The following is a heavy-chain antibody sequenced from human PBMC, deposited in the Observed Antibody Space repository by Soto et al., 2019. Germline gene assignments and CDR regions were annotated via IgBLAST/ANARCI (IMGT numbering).Heavy chain of an antibody. CDR2: ISFDGSNK. V-gene: IGHV3-30*03. CDR3: ARGELRHDAFDI. D-gene: IGHD1-7*01. CDR1: GCTFSNYG. Sequence: GLPLRLSCAASGCTFSNYGMRWIRQAPGKGLEWMAVISFDGSNKYYADSVKGRFTISRDNSKNTLYLQMNSLRAEDTAVYYCARGELRHDAFDIWGQGTMVTVSS. J-gene: IGHJ3*02.